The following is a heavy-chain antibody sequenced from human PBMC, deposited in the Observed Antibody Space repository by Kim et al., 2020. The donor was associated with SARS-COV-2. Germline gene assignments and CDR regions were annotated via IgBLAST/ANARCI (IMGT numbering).Heavy chain of an antibody. D-gene: IGHD6-19*01. Sequence: GGSLRLSCAASGFTFSSYAMSWVRQAPGKGLEWVSAISGSGGSTYYADSVKGRFTISRDNSKNTLYLQMNSLRAEDTAIYYCAKRRSSGWLSYYFDYWGQGTLVTVSS. CDR1: GFTFSSYA. V-gene: IGHV3-23*01. J-gene: IGHJ4*02. CDR2: ISGSGGST. CDR3: AKRRSSGWLSYYFDY.